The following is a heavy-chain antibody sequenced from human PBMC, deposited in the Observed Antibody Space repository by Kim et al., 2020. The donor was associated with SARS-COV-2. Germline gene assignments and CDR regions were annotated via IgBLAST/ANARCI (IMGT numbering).Heavy chain of an antibody. CDR1: GFTFDDYA. D-gene: IGHD3-10*01. V-gene: IGHV3-9*01. Sequence: GGSLRLSCAASGFTFDDYAMHWVRQAPGKGLEWVSGISWNSGSIGYADSVKGRFTISRDNAKNSLYLQMNSLRAEDTALYYCAKGGVLLCVGGIDYWG. CDR2: ISWNSGSI. J-gene: IGHJ4*01. CDR3: AKGGVLLCVGGIDY.